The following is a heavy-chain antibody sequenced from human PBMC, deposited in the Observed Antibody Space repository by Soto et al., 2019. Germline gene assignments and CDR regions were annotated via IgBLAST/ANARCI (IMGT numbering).Heavy chain of an antibody. D-gene: IGHD3-3*01. CDR3: VRYYDFWSGYETSDYYYYGMDV. J-gene: IGHJ6*02. CDR1: GGSFSGYY. V-gene: IGHV4-34*01. Sequence: PSETLSLTCAVYGGSFSGYYWSWIRQPPGKGLEWIGEINHSGSTNYNPSLKSRVTISVDTSKNQFSLKLSSVTAADTAVYYCVRYYDFWSGYETSDYYYYGMDVWGQGTTVTVSS. CDR2: INHSGST.